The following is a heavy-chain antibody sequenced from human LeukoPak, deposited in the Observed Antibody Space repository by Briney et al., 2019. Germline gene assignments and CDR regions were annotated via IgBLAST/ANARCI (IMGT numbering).Heavy chain of an antibody. CDR2: IYTGGTT. D-gene: IGHD6-6*01. Sequence: SGGSLRLSCAASGFTVTSNHMNWVRQARGKGLEWVSIIYTGGTTHYADSLKDRFTISRDDSKNTLYLQMNSLRAEDTAVYYCARDSSSYYFDYWGQGTLVTVSS. V-gene: IGHV3-66*01. J-gene: IGHJ4*02. CDR1: GFTVTSNH. CDR3: ARDSSSYYFDY.